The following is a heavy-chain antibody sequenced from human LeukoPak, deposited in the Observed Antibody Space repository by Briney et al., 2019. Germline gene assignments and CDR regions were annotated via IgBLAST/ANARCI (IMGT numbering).Heavy chain of an antibody. CDR3: ARDSCSGGSCYNDY. J-gene: IGHJ4*02. CDR2: ISSSSSTI. D-gene: IGHD2-15*01. Sequence: GGSLRLSCAASGFTFSSYSMNWVRQAPGKGLEWVSYISSSSSTIYYADSVKGRFTISRDNAKNSLYLQMNSLRAEDTAVYYCARDSCSGGSCYNDYWGQGTLVTVSS. V-gene: IGHV3-48*01. CDR1: GFTFSSYS.